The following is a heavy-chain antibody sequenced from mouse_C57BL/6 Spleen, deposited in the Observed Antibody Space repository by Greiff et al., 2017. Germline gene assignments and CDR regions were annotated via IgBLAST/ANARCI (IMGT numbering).Heavy chain of an antibody. J-gene: IGHJ2*01. Sequence: QVQLQQSGAELARPGASVKLSCKASGYTFTSYGISWVKQRPGQGLEWIGEIYPRSGNTYYNEKFKGKATLTADKSSSTAYMELRSLTSEDSAVYFCTRGAIEYDYDDYWGQGTTLTVSS. V-gene: IGHV1-81*01. D-gene: IGHD2-4*01. CDR3: TRGAIEYDYDDY. CDR1: GYTFTSYG. CDR2: IYPRSGNT.